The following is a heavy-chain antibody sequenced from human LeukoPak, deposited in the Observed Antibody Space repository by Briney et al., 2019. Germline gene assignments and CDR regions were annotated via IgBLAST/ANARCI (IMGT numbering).Heavy chain of an antibody. V-gene: IGHV1-2*02. CDR1: GYTFTAYY. Sequence: ASVKVSCKASGYTFTAYYLHWVRQAPRQGLEWMGWINPNSGGTNYAQKFQGRVTMTRDTSISTAYMELSRLRSDDTAVYYCARSDGFSGYSSLGDSWGQGTLVTVSS. J-gene: IGHJ5*01. D-gene: IGHD3-22*01. CDR3: ARSDGFSGYSSLGDS. CDR2: INPNSGGT.